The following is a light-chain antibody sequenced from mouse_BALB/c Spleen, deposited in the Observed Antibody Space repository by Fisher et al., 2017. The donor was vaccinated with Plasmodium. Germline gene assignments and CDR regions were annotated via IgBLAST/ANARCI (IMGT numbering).Light chain of an antibody. J-gene: IGKJ1*01. CDR2: LVS. V-gene: IGKV1-135*01. CDR1: QSLLNSDGKTY. Sequence: VMTQTPLTLSVTIGQPASISCKSSQSLLNSDGKTYLSWLLQRPGQSPKRLIYLVSKADSGVPDRFTGSGSGTDFTLKISRVEAEDLGIYYCWQGTHFPWTFGGGTKLEIK. CDR3: WQGTHFPWT.